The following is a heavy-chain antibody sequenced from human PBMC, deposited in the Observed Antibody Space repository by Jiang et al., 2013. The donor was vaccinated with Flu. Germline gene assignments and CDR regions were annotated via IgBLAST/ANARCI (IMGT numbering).Heavy chain of an antibody. D-gene: IGHD3-10*01. CDR1: GYTFTSYG. CDR3: ARDPAVWFGELLKSSGYYYGMDV. V-gene: IGHV1-18*04. Sequence: GAEVKKPGASVKVSCKASGYTFTSYGISWVRQAPGQGLEWMGWISAYNGNTNYAQKLQGRVTMTTDTSTSTAYMELRSLRSDDTAVYYCARDPAVWFGELLKSSGYYYGMDVWGQGTTVTVSS. J-gene: IGHJ6*02. CDR2: ISAYNGNT.